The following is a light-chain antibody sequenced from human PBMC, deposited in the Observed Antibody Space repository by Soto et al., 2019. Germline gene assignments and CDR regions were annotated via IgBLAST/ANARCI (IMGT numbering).Light chain of an antibody. CDR3: EQYGSSPRS. CDR1: QSVGITN. V-gene: IGKV3-20*01. Sequence: EIVLTQSPGTLSLSPGERATLSCRASQSVGITNLAWYQQKPGQAPRLLIYAASSSATVIPDRFSGSGSGTDFTFTISRLVPEDFAVYYCEQYGSSPRSFGQGTKVEIK. CDR2: AAS. J-gene: IGKJ1*01.